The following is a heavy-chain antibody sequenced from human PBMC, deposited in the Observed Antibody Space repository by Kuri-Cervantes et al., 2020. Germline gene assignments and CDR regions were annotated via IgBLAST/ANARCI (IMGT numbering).Heavy chain of an antibody. CDR2: IRYDGSNQ. V-gene: IGHV3-30*02. D-gene: IGHD6-6*01. CDR3: ASLVGGSSSENNYFDY. Sequence: GGSLRLSCAASGFTFSSYGMHWVRQSPGKGLDWVAFIRYDGSNQYYADSVKGRFTISRDNSKNTLYLQMNSLRVEDTAVYYCASLVGGSSSENNYFDYWGQGTLVTVSS. J-gene: IGHJ4*02. CDR1: GFTFSSYG.